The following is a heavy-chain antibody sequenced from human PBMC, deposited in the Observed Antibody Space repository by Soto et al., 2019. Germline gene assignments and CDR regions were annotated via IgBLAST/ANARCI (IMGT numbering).Heavy chain of an antibody. Sequence: SGPTLVNPTQTLTLTCTFSGFSLSTSGVGVGWIRQPPGKALEWLALIYWDDDKRYSPSLKSRLTITKDTSKNQVVLTMTNVDPVDTATYYCAHGRRGYSYGPWGQGTLVTVSS. CDR2: IYWDDDK. J-gene: IGHJ5*02. V-gene: IGHV2-5*02. D-gene: IGHD5-18*01. CDR1: GFSLSTSGVG. CDR3: AHGRRGYSYGP.